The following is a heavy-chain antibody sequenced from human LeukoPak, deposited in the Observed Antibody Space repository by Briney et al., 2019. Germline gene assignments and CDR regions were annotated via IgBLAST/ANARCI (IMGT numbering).Heavy chain of an antibody. D-gene: IGHD1-26*01. J-gene: IGHJ4*02. CDR1: GGSFSGYY. V-gene: IGHV4-59*01. CDR3: ARDGGSFGQYYFDY. Sequence: PSETLSLTCAVYGGSFSGYYWRWIRQPPGKGLEWIGYIYYSGSTNYNPSLKSRVTISVDTSKNQFSLKLSSVTAADTAVYYCARDGGSFGQYYFDYWGQGTLVTVSS. CDR2: IYYSGST.